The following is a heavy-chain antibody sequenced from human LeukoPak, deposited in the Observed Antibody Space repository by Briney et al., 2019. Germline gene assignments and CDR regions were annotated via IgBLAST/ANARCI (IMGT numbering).Heavy chain of an antibody. D-gene: IGHD6-13*01. J-gene: IGHJ4*02. CDR3: ARLVAATGNFDY. V-gene: IGHV4-30-2*01. Sequence: SQTLSLTCAASGGSISSGGYSWSWIRQPPGKGLEWIGYIYHSGSTYYNPSLKRRVTISVDRSKNQFSLKLSSVTAADTAVYYCARLVAATGNFDYWGQGTLVTVSS. CDR1: GGSISSGGYS. CDR2: IYHSGST.